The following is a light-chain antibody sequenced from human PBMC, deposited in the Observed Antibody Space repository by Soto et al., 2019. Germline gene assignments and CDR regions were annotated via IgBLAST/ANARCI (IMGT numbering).Light chain of an antibody. Sequence: QSVLTQPPSASGSPGQSVTISCTGSSSDVGGYNYVSWYQQHPGKAPKLMIYQVSARPSGVPDRFSGSKSGNTASLTVSGLQADDEADYYCTSYAGSNYVFGTGTKLTVL. CDR3: TSYAGSNYV. CDR2: QVS. CDR1: SSDVGGYNY. J-gene: IGLJ1*01. V-gene: IGLV2-8*01.